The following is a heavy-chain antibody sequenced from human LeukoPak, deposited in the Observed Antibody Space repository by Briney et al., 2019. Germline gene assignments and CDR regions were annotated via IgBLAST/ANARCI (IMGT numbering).Heavy chain of an antibody. CDR2: TFYTSKWNN. D-gene: IGHD3-22*01. CDR3: ARRRYYDYTGFFDY. CDR1: GDSVSSNSAS. J-gene: IGHJ4*02. Sequence: SQTLSLTCAISGDSVSSNSASCNWFRQSPSRGLEWLGRTFYTSKWNNDYAVSVKSRITINPDTSKDHFSLQLNSVTPEDTAVYYCARRRYYDYTGFFDYWGQGTLVTVSS. V-gene: IGHV6-1*01.